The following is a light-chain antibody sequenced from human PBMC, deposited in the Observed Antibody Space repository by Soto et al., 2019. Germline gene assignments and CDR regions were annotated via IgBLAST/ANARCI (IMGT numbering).Light chain of an antibody. V-gene: IGKV3-20*01. CDR1: QSITSNY. CDR3: QHYVTSPMYT. CDR2: ATS. Sequence: EIVLTQSPGTLSLSPGERATLSCRASQSITSNYSAWYQQKSGQAPRLLIYATSTRATGIPDRFSGSGSGTDFTLTISRLEPEDFAVYYCQHYVTSPMYTFGQGTKLEIK. J-gene: IGKJ2*01.